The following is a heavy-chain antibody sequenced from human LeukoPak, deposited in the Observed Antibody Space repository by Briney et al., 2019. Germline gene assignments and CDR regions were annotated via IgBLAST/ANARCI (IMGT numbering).Heavy chain of an antibody. Sequence: PGGSLRLSCAASGFTFTNSWMAWVRQAPGKGLEWVANIKQDGSEKYYVDSVKGRFTISRDNAKNSLYLQMNSLRAEDTAVYYCSRQTRRDGYNYDYWGQGTLVTVSS. D-gene: IGHD5-24*01. CDR1: GFTFTNSW. CDR2: IKQDGSEK. J-gene: IGHJ4*02. V-gene: IGHV3-7*01. CDR3: SRQTRRDGYNYDY.